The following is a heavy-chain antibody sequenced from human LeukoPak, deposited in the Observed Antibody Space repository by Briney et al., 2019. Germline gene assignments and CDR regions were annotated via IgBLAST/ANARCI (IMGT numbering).Heavy chain of an antibody. CDR2: IYTSGST. Sequence: SETLSLTCTVSGGSISSYYWSWIRQPAGTGLEWIGRIYTSGSTNYNPSLKSRVTMSVDTSKNQFSLKLSSVTAADTAVYYCARDIVYCSSTSCYIYYYYGMDVWGQGTTVTVSS. J-gene: IGHJ6*02. V-gene: IGHV4-4*07. CDR3: ARDIVYCSSTSCYIYYYYGMDV. D-gene: IGHD2-2*02. CDR1: GGSISSYY.